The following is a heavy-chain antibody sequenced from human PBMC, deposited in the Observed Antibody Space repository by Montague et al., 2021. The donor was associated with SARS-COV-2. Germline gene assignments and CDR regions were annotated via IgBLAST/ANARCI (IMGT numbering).Heavy chain of an antibody. CDR2: IYYSGST. D-gene: IGHD6-13*01. J-gene: IGHJ6*02. Sequence: IYYSGSTYYNPSLKSRVTISVDTSKNQFSLKLSSVTAADTAVYYCARVGRQQLVRLSGMDVWGQGTTVTGS. V-gene: IGHV4-39*07. CDR3: ARVGRQQLVRLSGMDV.